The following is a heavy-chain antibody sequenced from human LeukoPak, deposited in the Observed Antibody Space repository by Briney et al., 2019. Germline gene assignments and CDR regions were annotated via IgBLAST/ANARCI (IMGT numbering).Heavy chain of an antibody. CDR3: ARDQVGDGFDY. Sequence: GGSLRLSCAASGFTFSSYRMSWVRQAPGKGLEWVSSISSSSSYIYYADSVKGRFTISRDNAKNSLYLQMNSLRAEDTAVYYCARDQVGDGFDYWGQGTLVTVSS. D-gene: IGHD3-16*01. CDR1: GFTFSSYR. V-gene: IGHV3-21*01. J-gene: IGHJ4*02. CDR2: ISSSSSYI.